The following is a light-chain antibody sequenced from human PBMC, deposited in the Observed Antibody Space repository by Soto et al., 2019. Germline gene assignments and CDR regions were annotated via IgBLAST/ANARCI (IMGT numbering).Light chain of an antibody. Sequence: EIVLTQSPGTLSLSPGERATLSCRASQSVSSSYLAWYQHKPGQAPRLLIYGASSRATGIPDRFSGSGSGTDFTLPISRLEPEEFAVYYCQQYGSSPHTFGQGTKLEIK. CDR1: QSVSSSY. J-gene: IGKJ2*01. CDR3: QQYGSSPHT. V-gene: IGKV3-20*01. CDR2: GAS.